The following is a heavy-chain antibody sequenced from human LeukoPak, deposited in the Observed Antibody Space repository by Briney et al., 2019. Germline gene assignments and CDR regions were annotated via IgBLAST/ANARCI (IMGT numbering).Heavy chain of an antibody. CDR3: ARDRGSSWPDY. Sequence: ASVKVSCKASGYTFTNYGISWVRQAPGQGLEWMGRIIPIFGTANYAQKFQGRVTITTDESTSTAYMELSSLRSEDTAVYYCARDRGSSWPDYWGQGTLVTVSS. CDR1: GYTFTNYG. D-gene: IGHD6-13*01. J-gene: IGHJ4*02. V-gene: IGHV1-69*05. CDR2: IIPIFGTA.